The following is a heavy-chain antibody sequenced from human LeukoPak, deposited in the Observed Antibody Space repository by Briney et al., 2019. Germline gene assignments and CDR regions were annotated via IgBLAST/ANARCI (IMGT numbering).Heavy chain of an antibody. Sequence: ASVKVSCKASGYTFTGYYIHWVRQAPGQGLEWMGWINPNNGDTNYAQKFQGRVTMTRDTSISTAYMEVTRLRSDDTAVYYCARDPPEYYDSSGFYDYWGQGTLVTVSS. CDR2: INPNNGDT. CDR3: ARDPPEYYDSSGFYDY. J-gene: IGHJ4*02. CDR1: GYTFTGYY. D-gene: IGHD3-22*01. V-gene: IGHV1-2*02.